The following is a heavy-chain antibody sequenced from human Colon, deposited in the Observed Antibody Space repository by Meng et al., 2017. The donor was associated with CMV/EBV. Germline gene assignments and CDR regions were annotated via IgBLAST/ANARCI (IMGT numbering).Heavy chain of an antibody. Sequence: QGQLMQSGADFKKPGASGEVHCKASGYTFTGYGLTWVRQAPGQGLEWLGWISAYNGNTNYAERFECRVTMTTDTDTSTVFMELRSLTSDDTAEYYCARGEGYYDRWGQGTLVTVSS. CDR3: ARGEGYYDR. CDR2: ISAYNGNT. J-gene: IGHJ5*02. V-gene: IGHV1-18*01. CDR1: GYTFTGYG. D-gene: IGHD5-24*01.